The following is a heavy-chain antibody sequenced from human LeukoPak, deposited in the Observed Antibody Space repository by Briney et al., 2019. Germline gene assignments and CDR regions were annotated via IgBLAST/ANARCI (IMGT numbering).Heavy chain of an antibody. D-gene: IGHD3-9*01. CDR3: AKNYDILTGSSMDV. V-gene: IGHV3-43*01. CDR1: GFTFDDYT. Sequence: GGSLRLSCAASGFTFDDYTMHWVRQAPGKGLEWVSLISWDGGSTYYADSVKGRFTISRDNSKNSLYLQMNSLRTEDTALYYCAKNYDILTGSSMDVWGKGTTVTVSS. CDR2: ISWDGGST. J-gene: IGHJ6*03.